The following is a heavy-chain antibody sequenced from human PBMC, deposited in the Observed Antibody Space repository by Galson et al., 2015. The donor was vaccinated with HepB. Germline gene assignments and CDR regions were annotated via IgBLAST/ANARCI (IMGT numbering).Heavy chain of an antibody. J-gene: IGHJ4*02. V-gene: IGHV1-18*01. D-gene: IGHD3-3*01. CDR3: ARAPNPRFWSGYADY. CDR1: GYTFTTYS. CDR2: ISPYDGNT. Sequence: SVKVSCKASGYTFTTYSISWVRQAPGQGLEWMGWISPYDGNTNYAQNLQGRVTMTTDTSTSTVYMEVRSLKFDDTAVYYCARAPNPRFWSGYADYWGQGTLVTVSS.